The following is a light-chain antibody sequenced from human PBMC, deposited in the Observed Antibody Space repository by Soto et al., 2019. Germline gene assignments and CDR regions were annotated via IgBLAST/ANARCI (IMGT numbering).Light chain of an antibody. CDR1: SSNIGAGYD. CDR2: GNM. J-gene: IGLJ2*01. V-gene: IGLV1-40*01. Sequence: QSALTQPPSVSGAPGQRVTISCTGSSSNIGAGYDVQWYQQLPGTAPKLLIYGNMNRPSGVPDRFSGSKSGTSASLAITGLQAEDEADYYCHSYDSSLSAAVFGGGTKVTVL. CDR3: HSYDSSLSAAV.